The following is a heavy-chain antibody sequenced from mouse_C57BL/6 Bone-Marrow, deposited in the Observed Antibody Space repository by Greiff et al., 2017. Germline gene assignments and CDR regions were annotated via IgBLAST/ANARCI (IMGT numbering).Heavy chain of an antibody. CDR2: IDPSDSYT. V-gene: IGHV1-69*01. CDR3: TIISDEYDGFAY. J-gene: IGHJ3*01. CDR1: GYTFTNYW. D-gene: IGHD2-4*01. Sequence: AQLQQPGAELVMPGASVKLSCKASGYTFTNYWMHWVKQRPGQGLEWIGDIDPSDSYTNYNQKFKGKSTLTVDKSSSTAYMQRSSLTSEDAAVYCCTIISDEYDGFAYWGKGTLVTVSA.